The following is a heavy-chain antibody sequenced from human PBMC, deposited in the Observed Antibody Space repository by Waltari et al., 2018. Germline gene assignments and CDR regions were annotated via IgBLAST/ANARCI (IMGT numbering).Heavy chain of an antibody. Sequence: EVQLVESGGGLVQPGGSLRLSCAASGFTFSSYWMHWVRQAPGQGLVWVSRINSDGSTTGYADSVKGRFTISRDNTKNTLSLQMNSLRDEDTAVYYCAVYLRSSPFDPWGQGTLVTVSS. D-gene: IGHD5-12*01. CDR3: AVYLRSSPFDP. CDR2: INSDGSTT. J-gene: IGHJ5*02. V-gene: IGHV3-74*01. CDR1: GFTFSSYW.